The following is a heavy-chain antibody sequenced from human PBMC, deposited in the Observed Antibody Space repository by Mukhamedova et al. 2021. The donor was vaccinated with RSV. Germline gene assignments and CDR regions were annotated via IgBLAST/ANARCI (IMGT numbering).Heavy chain of an antibody. CDR3: AKSALMNWFDP. D-gene: IGHD2-8*01. V-gene: IGHV3-30*02. J-gene: IGHJ5*02. Sequence: GFTFSSFGMHWVRQAPGKGLEWVAFIRNDGTNKYYTDSVKGRFTISRDNSKNTLYLQMNSPRAEDTAVYYCAKSALMNWFDPWGQG. CDR2: IRNDGTNK. CDR1: GFTFSSFG.